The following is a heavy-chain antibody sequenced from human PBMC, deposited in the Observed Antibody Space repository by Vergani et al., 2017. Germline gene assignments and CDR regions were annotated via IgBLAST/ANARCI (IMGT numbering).Heavy chain of an antibody. CDR2: IYSGGST. CDR1: GFTVSSNY. D-gene: IGHD3-16*01. V-gene: IGHV3-53*01. Sequence: EVQLVESGGGLIQPGGSLRLSCAASGFTVSSNYMSWVRQAPGKGLEWVSVIYSGGSTYYADSVKGRFTISRDNSKNTLYLQMNSLRAEDTAVYYCARGLFGIWPYFDYWGQGTLVTVSS. J-gene: IGHJ4*02. CDR3: ARGLFGIWPYFDY.